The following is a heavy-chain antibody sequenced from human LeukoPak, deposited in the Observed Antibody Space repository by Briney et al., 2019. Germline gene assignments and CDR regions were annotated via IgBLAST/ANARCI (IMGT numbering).Heavy chain of an antibody. Sequence: ASVKVSCKPSGYSFTSYGINGVRQAPGQGLEWMGWIGAYNGNTNYAQKLQGRVTMTTDTSTTTAYMELRSLRSDDTAVYYCTRGHIGVPFDYWGRGTVVSVSS. CDR2: IGAYNGNT. V-gene: IGHV1-18*04. CDR1: GYSFTSYG. D-gene: IGHD3-10*01. CDR3: TRGHIGVPFDY. J-gene: IGHJ4*02.